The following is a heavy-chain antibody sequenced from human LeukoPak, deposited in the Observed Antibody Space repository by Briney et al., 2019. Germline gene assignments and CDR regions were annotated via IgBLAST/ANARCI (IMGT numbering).Heavy chain of an antibody. J-gene: IGHJ6*03. CDR1: GGSISSYY. CDR2: IYTSGST. Sequence: PSETLSLTCTVSGGSISSYYWSWIRQPAGKGLEWIGRIYTSGSTNYNPSLKSRVTMSVDTSKNQFSLKLSSVTAADTAVYYCARVSRDVVVPAATPDYYYYYMDVWGKGTTVTVSS. CDR3: ARVSRDVVVPAATPDYYYYYMDV. V-gene: IGHV4-4*07. D-gene: IGHD2-2*02.